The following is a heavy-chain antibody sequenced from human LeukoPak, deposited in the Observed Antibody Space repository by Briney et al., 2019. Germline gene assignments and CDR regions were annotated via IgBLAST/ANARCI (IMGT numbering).Heavy chain of an antibody. D-gene: IGHD3-3*01. CDR3: ARDPITIFGVVIARFDY. CDR1: GYTFTGYY. V-gene: IGHV1-2*02. Sequence: ASVKVSCKASGYTFTGYYMHWVRQAPGQGLEWMGWMNPNSGNTGYAQKFQGRVTMTRDTSISTAYMELSRLRSDDTAVYYCARDPITIFGVVIARFDYWGQGTLVTVSS. CDR2: MNPNSGNT. J-gene: IGHJ4*02.